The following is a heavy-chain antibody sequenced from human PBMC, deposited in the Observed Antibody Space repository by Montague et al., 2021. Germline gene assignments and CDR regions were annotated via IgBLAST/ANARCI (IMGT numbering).Heavy chain of an antibody. D-gene: IGHD3-10*01. CDR1: GDSVSNNNAA. V-gene: IGHV6-1*01. J-gene: IGHJ4*02. CDR3: AREGVGDLLFSFDS. Sequence: CAISGDSVSNNNAAWNWIRESPSRGREWLGRTYYRSTWYTDYAVSVKGRIAINPDTSKNQFSLQLNSVTPEDTAVYYCAREGVGDLLFSFDSWGQGTLVTVSS. CDR2: TYYRSTWYT.